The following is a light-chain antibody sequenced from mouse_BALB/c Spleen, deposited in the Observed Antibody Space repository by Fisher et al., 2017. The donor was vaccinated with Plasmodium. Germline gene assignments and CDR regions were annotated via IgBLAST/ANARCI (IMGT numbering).Light chain of an antibody. CDR3: WQGTHLWT. CDR1: KSLLQRNGNSS. CDR2: RMS. J-gene: IGKJ1*01. V-gene: IGKV2-137*01. Sequence: DIVITQSPPSVPVTPGESVSISCRSSKSLLQRNGNSSLYWILQRPGQSPQFLRYRMSKLASGVPDRFSGSGSGTAFTLRISRVEAEDVGVYYCWQGTHLWTFGGGTKLEIK.